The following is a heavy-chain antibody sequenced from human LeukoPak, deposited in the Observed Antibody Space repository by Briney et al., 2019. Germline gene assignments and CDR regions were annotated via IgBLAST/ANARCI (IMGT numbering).Heavy chain of an antibody. CDR1: GYSISSGYY. D-gene: IGHD6-6*01. Sequence: SETLSLTCAVSGYSISSGYYWGWIRQPPGKGLEWIGSIYHSESTYYNPSLKSRVTTSVDTSKNQLSLKPSSVTAADTAVYYCARHHGYSSSSHYFDYWGQGTLVTVSS. CDR2: IYHSEST. J-gene: IGHJ4*02. V-gene: IGHV4-38-2*01. CDR3: ARHHGYSSSSHYFDY.